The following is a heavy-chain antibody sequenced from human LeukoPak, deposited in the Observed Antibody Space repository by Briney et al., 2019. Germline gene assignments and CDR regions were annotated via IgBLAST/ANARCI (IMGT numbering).Heavy chain of an antibody. D-gene: IGHD1-26*01. CDR3: ARDRESYYLGDLWFDP. CDR1: GFTVSSNY. CDR2: TYSGGDT. V-gene: IGHV3-53*01. J-gene: IGHJ5*02. Sequence: PGESLRLSCAASGFTVSSNYMSWVRQAPGKGLEWVSVTYSGGDTYYADSVKGRFTISRDNSKNTLYLQMNSLRAEDTAVYYCARDRESYYLGDLWFDPWGQGTLVTVSS.